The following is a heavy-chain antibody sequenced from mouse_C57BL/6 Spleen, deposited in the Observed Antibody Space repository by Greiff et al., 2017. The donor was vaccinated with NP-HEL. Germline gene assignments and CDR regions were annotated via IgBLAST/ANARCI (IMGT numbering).Heavy chain of an antibody. Sequence: QVQLQQSGPELVKPGASVKISCKASGYAFSSSWMNWVKQRPGKGLEWIGRIYPGDGDTNYNGKFKGKATLTADKSSSTAYMQLSSLTSEDSAVYFCARGAVLYDGYPQNYYAMDYWGQGTSVTVSS. V-gene: IGHV1-82*01. CDR2: IYPGDGDT. J-gene: IGHJ4*01. CDR1: GYAFSSSW. CDR3: ARGAVLYDGYPQNYYAMDY. D-gene: IGHD2-3*01.